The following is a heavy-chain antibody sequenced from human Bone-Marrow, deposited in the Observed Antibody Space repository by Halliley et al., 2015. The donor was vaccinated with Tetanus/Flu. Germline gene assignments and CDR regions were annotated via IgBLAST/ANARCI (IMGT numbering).Heavy chain of an antibody. V-gene: IGHV4-30-2*03. CDR3: VRHFRSNWYGISWFDP. J-gene: IGHJ5*02. D-gene: IGHD6-13*01. Sequence: GSLSYSWTTYYNPPLESRVTLSEETSKNQFSLRLSSVTAADTGVYYCVRHFRSNWYGISWFDPWGQGTLVTVSS. CDR2: LSYSWTT.